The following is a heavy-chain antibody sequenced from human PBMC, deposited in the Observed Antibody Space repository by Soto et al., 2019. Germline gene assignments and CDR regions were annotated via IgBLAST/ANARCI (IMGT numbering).Heavy chain of an antibody. J-gene: IGHJ4*02. CDR2: ISGSGGST. Sequence: GGSLRLSCAASGFTFSSYAMSWVRQAPGKGLEWVSAISGSGGSTYYADSAKGRFTISRDNSKNTLYLQMNSLRAEDTAVYYCAKDLWRGGGFGELQFFDYWGQGTLVTVSS. D-gene: IGHD3-10*01. CDR3: AKDLWRGGGFGELQFFDY. CDR1: GFTFSSYA. V-gene: IGHV3-23*01.